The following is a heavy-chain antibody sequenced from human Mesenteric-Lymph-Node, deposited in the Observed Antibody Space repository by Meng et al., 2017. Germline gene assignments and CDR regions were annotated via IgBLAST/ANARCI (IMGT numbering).Heavy chain of an antibody. D-gene: IGHD2-2*01. V-gene: IGHV4-4*02. Sequence: QVPVRQCGGGLLQPSDHLSLSCVVSGASISSGNWWNWVRQPPGKGLEWIGDIYHSGSTNYNPSLKSRVTISVDKSKNQFSLKLSSVTAADTAMYYCARGGGCSSSSCDLDYWGQGVLVTVSS. CDR2: IYHSGST. J-gene: IGHJ4*02. CDR3: ARGGGCSSSSCDLDY. CDR1: GASISSGNW.